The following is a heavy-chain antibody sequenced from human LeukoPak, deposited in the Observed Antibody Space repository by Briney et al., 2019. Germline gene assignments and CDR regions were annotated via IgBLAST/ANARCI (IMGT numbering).Heavy chain of an antibody. Sequence: SETLSLTCTVSGGSISSGGYYWSWIRQHPGKGLEWIGYIYYSGSTYYNPSLKSRVTISVDTSKNQFSLKLSFVTAADTAVYYCARGNWNDFNWFDPWGQGTLVTVSS. CDR1: GGSISSGGYY. CDR2: IYYSGST. CDR3: ARGNWNDFNWFDP. V-gene: IGHV4-31*03. D-gene: IGHD1-1*01. J-gene: IGHJ5*02.